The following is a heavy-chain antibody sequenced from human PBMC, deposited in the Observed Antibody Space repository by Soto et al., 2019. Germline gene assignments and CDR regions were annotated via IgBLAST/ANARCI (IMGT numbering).Heavy chain of an antibody. CDR1: GYSFSNYW. Sequence: PGESLKISCKGSGYSFSNYWICWVRQMPGKGLEWMGIIYPGDSDTRYSPSFQGQVTISADKSISTAYLQWRSLKASDTAMYYCARQPYYYDSSGYYYFDYWGQGTLVTVSS. J-gene: IGHJ4*02. D-gene: IGHD3-22*01. V-gene: IGHV5-51*01. CDR3: ARQPYYYDSSGYYYFDY. CDR2: IYPGDSDT.